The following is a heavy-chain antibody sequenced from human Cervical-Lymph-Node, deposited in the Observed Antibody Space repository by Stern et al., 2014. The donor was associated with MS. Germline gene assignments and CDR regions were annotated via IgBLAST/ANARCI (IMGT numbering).Heavy chain of an antibody. J-gene: IGHJ4*02. D-gene: IGHD5-24*01. CDR3: ARDRATRIFDY. CDR2: ISYDDSNK. Sequence: VQLVESGGGVVQPGRSLRLSCVASGFTFSSYSMHWVRQAPGKGLEWVAVISYDDSNKYYADSVKGRFTISRDNSKNTLYLQMNSLRAEDTAVYYCARDRATRIFDYWGQGTLVTVSS. V-gene: IGHV3-30-3*01. CDR1: GFTFSSYS.